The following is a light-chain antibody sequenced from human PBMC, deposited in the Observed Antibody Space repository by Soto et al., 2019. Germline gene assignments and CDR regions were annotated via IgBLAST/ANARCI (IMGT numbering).Light chain of an antibody. J-gene: IGKJ1*01. CDR2: YTS. CDR3: HQRQSWPRT. Sequence: EIVLTQSPGTLSLSPGERATLSCRASQTINIYLAWYQHKHGQXPRXXIYYTSNRATGIPARFSGSGSGTDLTITINSLAPEDFEIYYCHQRQSWPRTFGQGTKVDIK. CDR1: QTINIY. V-gene: IGKV3-11*01.